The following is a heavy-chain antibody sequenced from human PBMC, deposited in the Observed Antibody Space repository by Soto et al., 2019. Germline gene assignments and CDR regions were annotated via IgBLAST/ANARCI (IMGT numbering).Heavy chain of an antibody. CDR3: ARAGGAAVGFFDY. CDR2: IYYSGST. J-gene: IGHJ4*02. Sequence: SETLSLTCTVSGGSISSYYWSWIRQPPGKGLEWIGYIYYSGSTNYNPSLKSRVTISVDTSKNQFSLKLSSVTAADTAVYYCARAGGAAVGFFDYWGQGTLVTVS. CDR1: GGSISSYY. D-gene: IGHD1-26*01. V-gene: IGHV4-59*01.